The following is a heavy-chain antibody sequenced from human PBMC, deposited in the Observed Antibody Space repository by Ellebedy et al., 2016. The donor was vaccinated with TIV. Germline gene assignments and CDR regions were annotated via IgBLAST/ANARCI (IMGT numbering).Heavy chain of an antibody. CDR3: AGGLEMATIGGRPWYFDL. CDR2: IIPIFGTA. Sequence: AASVKVSCKASGGTFSSYAISWVRQAPGQGLEWMGGIIPIFGTANYAQKFQGRVTITADESTSTAYMELSSLRSEDTAVYYCAGGLEMATIGGRPWYFDLWGRGTLVTVSS. CDR1: GGTFSSYA. V-gene: IGHV1-69*13. D-gene: IGHD5-24*01. J-gene: IGHJ2*01.